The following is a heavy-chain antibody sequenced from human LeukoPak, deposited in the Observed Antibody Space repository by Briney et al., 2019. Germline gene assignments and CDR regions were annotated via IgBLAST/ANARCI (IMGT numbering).Heavy chain of an antibody. V-gene: IGHV1-8*01. J-gene: IGHJ4*02. CDR1: GYTFTSYD. CDR2: MNPNSGNT. Sequence: ASVKVSCKASGYTFTSYDINWARQATGQGLEWMGWMNPNSGNTGYAQKFQGRVTMTRNTSISTAYMELSSLRSEDTAVYCARGPKAYYFDSSGYVFDYWGQGTLVTVSS. CDR3: ARGPKAYYFDSSGYVFDY. D-gene: IGHD3-22*01.